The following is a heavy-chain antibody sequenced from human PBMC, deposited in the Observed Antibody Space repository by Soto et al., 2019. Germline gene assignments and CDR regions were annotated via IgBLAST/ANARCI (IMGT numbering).Heavy chain of an antibody. CDR2: VYYSGST. J-gene: IGHJ4*02. CDR1: GGSVSSGSYY. Sequence: QVQLQESGPGLVKPSETLSLTCTVSGGSVSSGSYYWSWIRQPPGKGLEWIGYVYYSGSTNYNPSLKSRFNISVDTSKHQFSVKLSSVAAADTAVYYCARGAPIYDFWSGYSYYFDYWGQGTLVTVSS. V-gene: IGHV4-61*01. D-gene: IGHD3-3*01. CDR3: ARGAPIYDFWSGYSYYFDY.